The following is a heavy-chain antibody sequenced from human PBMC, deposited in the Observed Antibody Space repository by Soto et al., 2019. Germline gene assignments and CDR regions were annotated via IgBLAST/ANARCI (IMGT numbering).Heavy chain of an antibody. J-gene: IGHJ4*02. D-gene: IGHD2-21*02. CDR1: GYTFTSYD. CDR2: MNPNNGET. Sequence: QVQLVQSGAEVKKPGASVKVSCKASGYTFTSYDINWVRQATGQGLEWMGWMNPNNGETHSAQKFSGRLTMTRSSSISTAYMELSSLRSEDTAMYYCPRWYGGNSGDYWGQGTLVTVSS. CDR3: PRWYGGNSGDY. V-gene: IGHV1-8*01.